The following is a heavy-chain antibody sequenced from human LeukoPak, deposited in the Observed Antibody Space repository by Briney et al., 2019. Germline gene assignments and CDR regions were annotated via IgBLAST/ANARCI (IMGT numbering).Heavy chain of an antibody. CDR3: ARDGGSSWSDAFDI. CDR1: GFTFSSYA. Sequence: PGRSLRLSCAASGFTFSSYAIHWVRQAPGKGLEWVAVISYDGSDIYYADSVKGRFTISRDNAKNSLYLQMNSLRAEDTAVYYCARDGGSSWSDAFDIWGQGTMVTVSS. J-gene: IGHJ3*02. CDR2: ISYDGSDI. D-gene: IGHD6-13*01. V-gene: IGHV3-30*03.